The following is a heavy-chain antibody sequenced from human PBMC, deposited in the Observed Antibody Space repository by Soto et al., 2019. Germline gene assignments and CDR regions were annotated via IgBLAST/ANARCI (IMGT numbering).Heavy chain of an antibody. Sequence: PSKTLSLTCSVSGGFISRYHWSGIRQPPGKGLEWIGQIYDSGSAYYNPSLKSRVTISVDTSKNHFSLKLSSVTPADTAVYYCGTYTAGSGGQSYWGQGTLVTVSS. J-gene: IGHJ4*02. CDR1: GGFISRYH. D-gene: IGHD2-15*01. V-gene: IGHV4-59*01. CDR2: IYDSGSA. CDR3: GTYTAGSGGQSY.